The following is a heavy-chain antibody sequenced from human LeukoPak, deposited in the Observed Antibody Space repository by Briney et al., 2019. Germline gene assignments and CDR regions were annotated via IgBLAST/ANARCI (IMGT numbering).Heavy chain of an antibody. CDR2: IIPILGIA. Sequence: SVKVSCKTSGGTFSSYAISWVRQAPGQGLEWMGRIIPILGIANYAQKFQGRVTITADKSTSTAYMELSSLRSEDTAVYYCARDGGSSFDYWGQGTLVTVSS. CDR1: GGTFSSYA. J-gene: IGHJ4*02. CDR3: ARDGGSSFDY. V-gene: IGHV1-69*04. D-gene: IGHD6-13*01.